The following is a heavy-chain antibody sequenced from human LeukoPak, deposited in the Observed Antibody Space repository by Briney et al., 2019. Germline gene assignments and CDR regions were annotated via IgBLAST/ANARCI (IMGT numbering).Heavy chain of an antibody. V-gene: IGHV4-30-4*01. Sequence: PSQTLSLTCTVSGGSISSGDYYWSWIRQPPGTGLEWIGYIYYSGSTYYNPPLKSRVTISVDTSKNQFSLKLSSVTAADTAVYYCAREWWYYDSSGYYYYYGMDVWGQGTTVTVSS. D-gene: IGHD3-22*01. J-gene: IGHJ6*02. CDR2: IYYSGST. CDR3: AREWWYYDSSGYYYYYGMDV. CDR1: GGSISSGDYY.